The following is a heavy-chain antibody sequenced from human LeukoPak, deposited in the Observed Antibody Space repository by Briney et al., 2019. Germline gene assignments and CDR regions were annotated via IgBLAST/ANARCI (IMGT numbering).Heavy chain of an antibody. V-gene: IGHV7-4-1*02. D-gene: IGHD3-22*01. CDR1: GYTFTSYA. CDR3: AGGSRNYYDSSGTYS. J-gene: IGHJ5*02. CDR2: INTNTGNP. Sequence: ASVKVSCKASGYTFTSYAMNWVRQAPGQGLEWMGWINTNTGNPTYAQGFTGRFVFSLDTSVSTAYLQISSLKAEDTAVYYCAGGSRNYYDSSGTYSWGQGTLVTVSS.